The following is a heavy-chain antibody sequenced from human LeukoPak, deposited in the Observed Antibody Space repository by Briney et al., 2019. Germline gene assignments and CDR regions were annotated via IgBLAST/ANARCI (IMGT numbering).Heavy chain of an antibody. D-gene: IGHD5-24*01. CDR2: ISAYNGNT. J-gene: IGHJ6*03. CDR1: GYTFTSYG. CDR3: ARTGDGYSSFSYYYYMDV. Sequence: ASVKVSCKASGYTFTSYGISWVRQAPGQGLEWMGWISAYNGNTNYAQKLQGRVTMTTDTSTSTAYMELRSLRSDDTAVYYCARTGDGYSSFSYYYYMDVWGKGTTVSVSS. V-gene: IGHV1-18*01.